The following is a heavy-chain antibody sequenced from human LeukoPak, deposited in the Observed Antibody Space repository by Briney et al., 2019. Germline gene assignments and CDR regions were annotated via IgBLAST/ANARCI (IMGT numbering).Heavy chain of an antibody. CDR2: INHSGST. V-gene: IGHV4-34*01. J-gene: IGHJ4*02. D-gene: IGHD3-3*01. CDR1: GVSFSGYY. CDR3: ARRYDFWSGYYSFDY. Sequence: KPSETLSLTCAVYGVSFSGYYWSWLRQPPGKGLEWIGEINHSGSTNYNPSLKSRLTISEDTSKNQFSLKLSYVTAADPAVYYCARRYDFWSGYYSFDYWGQGTLVTVSS.